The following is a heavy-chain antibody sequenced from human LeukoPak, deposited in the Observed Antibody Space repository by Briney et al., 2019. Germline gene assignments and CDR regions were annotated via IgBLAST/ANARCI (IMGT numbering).Heavy chain of an antibody. D-gene: IGHD3-10*01. CDR2: IYYSGST. CDR3: ARGVPYGPSYEFFDY. J-gene: IGHJ4*02. Sequence: SETLSLTCTVSGGSISYYYWSWIRQPPGKGLELIGYIYYSGSTNYNPSLKSRVTISVDTSKNQFSLKLTSVTAADTAVYYCARGVPYGPSYEFFDYWDQGTLVTVSS. CDR1: GGSISYYY. V-gene: IGHV4-59*01.